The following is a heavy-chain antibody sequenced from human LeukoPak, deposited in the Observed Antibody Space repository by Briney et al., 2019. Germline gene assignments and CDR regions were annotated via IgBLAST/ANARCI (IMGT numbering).Heavy chain of an antibody. Sequence: GGSLRLSCAASGFTFSSYAMSWVRQAPGKGLEWVSGISWNSGSIGYADSVKGRFTISRENAKNSLYLQMNSLRAGDTAVYYCARVAKERVGGVYYFDYWGQGTLVTVSS. CDR2: ISWNSGSI. J-gene: IGHJ4*02. CDR3: ARVAKERVGGVYYFDY. CDR1: GFTFSSYA. V-gene: IGHV3-9*01. D-gene: IGHD1-1*01.